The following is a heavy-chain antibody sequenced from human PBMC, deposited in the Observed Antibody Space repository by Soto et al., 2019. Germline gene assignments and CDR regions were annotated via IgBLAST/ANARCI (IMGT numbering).Heavy chain of an antibody. J-gene: IGHJ4*02. V-gene: IGHV4-59*01. CDR1: GGSISNYY. CDR3: ARAFGSSMPSLY. D-gene: IGHD2-2*01. CDR2: IYDSGST. Sequence: SETLSLTCTVSGGSISNYYWSWIRQPPGKGLEWIGYIYDSGSTVYNPSLKSRVTISLDMSKNQFSLRLSSVTAADTAAYYCARAFGSSMPSLYWGQGTLVTVSS.